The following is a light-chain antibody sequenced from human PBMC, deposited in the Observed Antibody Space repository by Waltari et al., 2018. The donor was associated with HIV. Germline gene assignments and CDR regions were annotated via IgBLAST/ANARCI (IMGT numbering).Light chain of an antibody. CDR1: SSYIGAGYD. CDR3: QSCDSALSGWV. CDR2: GNK. Sequence: QSLLTQPPSVSGAPGQCASISCPGSSSYIGAGYDVHWYEQLPGAAPKLLIYGNKQRLSGVPDRFSGSKSGTSASLAITGLQAEDEADYYCQSCDSALSGWVFGGGTKLTVL. J-gene: IGLJ3*02. V-gene: IGLV1-40*01.